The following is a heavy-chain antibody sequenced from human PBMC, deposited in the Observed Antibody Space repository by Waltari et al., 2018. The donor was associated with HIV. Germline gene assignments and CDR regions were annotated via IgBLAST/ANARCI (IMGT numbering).Heavy chain of an antibody. D-gene: IGHD4-17*01. V-gene: IGHV3-7*03. CDR1: GFPFRGYW. J-gene: IGHJ4*02. Sequence: EVHLVESGGGLVKPGGSLRLSCAASGFPFRGYWMYWVRQAPGKGLYWVANIKQDGSEENYVDSVKGRFTISRDNAKNSMYLQMNSLRAEDTAVYYCTTPVTTRGWGQGTLVTVSS. CDR2: IKQDGSEE. CDR3: TTPVTTRG.